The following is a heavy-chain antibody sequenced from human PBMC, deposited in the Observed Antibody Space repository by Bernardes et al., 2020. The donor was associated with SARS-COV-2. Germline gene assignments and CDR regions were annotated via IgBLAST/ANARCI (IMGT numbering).Heavy chain of an antibody. Sequence: VGSLCLSCSASGFTFSAYSMHWVRQAPGKGLEYVSAIGKYGDGPYYANSVKGRFTISRDNSKNTLFLEMSSLRTEDTAIYYCVNDLHVRTEACWGQGTLVTVSS. V-gene: IGHV3-64D*06. J-gene: IGHJ4*02. CDR2: IGKYGDGP. CDR3: VNDLHVRTEAC. CDR1: GFTFSAYS.